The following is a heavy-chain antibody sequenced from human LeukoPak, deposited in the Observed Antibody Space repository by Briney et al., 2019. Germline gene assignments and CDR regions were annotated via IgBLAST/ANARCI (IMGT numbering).Heavy chain of an antibody. D-gene: IGHD2-2*01. V-gene: IGHV4-4*07. J-gene: IGHJ4*02. CDR1: GASISSYY. CDR3: ARLSADSSSSRGFDY. CDR2: IYTSGST. Sequence: PSETLSLTCTVSGASISSYYWTWIRQPAGKGREWIGRIYTSGSTNYNPSLKSRVTMSVDTSKNQFSLKLSSVTAADTAVYYCARLSADSSSSRGFDYWGQGTLVTVSS.